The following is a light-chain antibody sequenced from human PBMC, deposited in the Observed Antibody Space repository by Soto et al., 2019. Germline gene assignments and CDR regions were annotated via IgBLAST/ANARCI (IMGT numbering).Light chain of an antibody. CDR1: SSDVGGYNY. CDR3: SSYTSSSTYV. CDR2: DVV. V-gene: IGLV2-14*01. Sequence: LTQPASVSGSPGQSITISCTGTSSDVGGYNYVSWCQQHPGKAPKLMISDVVNRPSGVSDRFSGSKSGNTASLTISGLQAEDEADYHCSSYTSSSTYVFGTGTKVTVL. J-gene: IGLJ1*01.